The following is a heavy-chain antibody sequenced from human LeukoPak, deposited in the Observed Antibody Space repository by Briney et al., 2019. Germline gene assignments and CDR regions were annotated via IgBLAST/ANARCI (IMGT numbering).Heavy chain of an antibody. CDR3: ARVPGVAGGAFDI. V-gene: IGHV4-39*07. CDR2: IYYSGST. CDR1: GGSISSSSYY. Sequence: SETLSLTCTVSGGSISSSSYYWGWIRQPPGKGLEWIGSIYYSGSTYYNPSLKSRVTISVDTSKNQFSLKLSSVTAADTAVYYCARVPGVAGGAFDIWGQGTMVTVSS. D-gene: IGHD2-15*01. J-gene: IGHJ3*02.